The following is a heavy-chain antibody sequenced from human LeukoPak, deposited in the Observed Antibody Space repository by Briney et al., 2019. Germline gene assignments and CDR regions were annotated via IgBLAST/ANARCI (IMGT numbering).Heavy chain of an antibody. Sequence: ASVKVSCKASGNTFSTYYIHWVRQAPGQGLEWMGVITPHGGSTTFAQRFQGRVTVTRDTSTSTVYMELSSLRSEDTAVYYCAKRIVGATGGEYVYWGQGTLVTVSS. CDR3: AKRIVGATGGEYVY. J-gene: IGHJ4*02. V-gene: IGHV1-46*01. CDR1: GNTFSTYY. CDR2: ITPHGGST. D-gene: IGHD1-26*01.